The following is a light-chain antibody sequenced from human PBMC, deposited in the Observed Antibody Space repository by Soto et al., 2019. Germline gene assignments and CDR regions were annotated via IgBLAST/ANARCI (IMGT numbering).Light chain of an antibody. CDR3: CSYTTSNTRQIV. CDR2: DVS. CDR1: RSDVGGYNY. Sequence: QSALTQPDSVSGSPGQSITISCTGTRSDVGGYNYVSWYQQHPGKAPKFMIYDVSSRPSGVSNRFSGSKSGNTASLTISGLQAEDEADYYCCSYTTSNTRQIVFGTGTKVTVL. V-gene: IGLV2-14*03. J-gene: IGLJ1*01.